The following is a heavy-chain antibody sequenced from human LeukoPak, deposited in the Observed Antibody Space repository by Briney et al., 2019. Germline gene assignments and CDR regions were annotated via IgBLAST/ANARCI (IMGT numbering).Heavy chain of an antibody. CDR3: AGFTADAFDI. Sequence: SETLSLTCAVYGGSFSGYYWSWIRQPPGKGLEWIGEINHSGSTNYNPPLKSRVTISVDTSKNQFSLKLSSVTAADTAVYYCAGFTADAFDIWGQGTMVTVSS. CDR1: GGSFSGYY. V-gene: IGHV4-34*01. D-gene: IGHD3-16*01. J-gene: IGHJ3*02. CDR2: INHSGST.